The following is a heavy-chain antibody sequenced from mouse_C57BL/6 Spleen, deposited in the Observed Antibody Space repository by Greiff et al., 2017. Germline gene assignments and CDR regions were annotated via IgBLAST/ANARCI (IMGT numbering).Heavy chain of an antibody. CDR1: GFNIKNTY. V-gene: IGHV14-3*01. Sequence: VQLQQSVAELVRPGPSVKLSCTASGFNIKNTYMHWVKQRPAQGLAWIGGIDPANGITNYAPTFQGTATITADTSSTTAYLQLSSLTSEDTATYSYARGSDDAMDYWGQGTSVTVAS. J-gene: IGHJ4*01. CDR2: IDPANGIT. CDR3: ARGSDDAMDY. D-gene: IGHD1-1*02.